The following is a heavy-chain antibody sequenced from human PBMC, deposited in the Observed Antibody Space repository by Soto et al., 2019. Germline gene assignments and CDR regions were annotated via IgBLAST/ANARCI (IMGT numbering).Heavy chain of an antibody. J-gene: IGHJ4*02. CDR3: AKKYDGTYYAGADS. D-gene: IGHD1-26*01. CDR2: ISSDGSNR. V-gene: IGHV3-30*18. Sequence: HVQLVESGGGVVQPGRSLRLSCAASGFTFNEYGMHWVRQAPGKGLEWVAVISSDGSNRHYADSVKGRFTISRDNSKNTLYLQMSSLRADDTAGYYCAKKYDGTYYAGADSWGQGTLVTVSS. CDR1: GFTFNEYG.